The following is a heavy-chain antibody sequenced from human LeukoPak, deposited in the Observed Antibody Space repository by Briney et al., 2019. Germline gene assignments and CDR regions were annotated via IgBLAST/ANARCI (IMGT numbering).Heavy chain of an antibody. Sequence: GGSLRLSCAASGFTFSNYAMSWVRQATGKGLEWVSSTSGSGGATYYAGSVKGRFTISRDNSRNTLFPQMNSLRAEDTAVYYCAKDRPNYYADNGHYYRRNGDYWGQGTLVTVSS. J-gene: IGHJ4*02. CDR3: AKDRPNYYADNGHYYRRNGDY. CDR1: GFTFSNYA. CDR2: TSGSGGAT. D-gene: IGHD3-22*01. V-gene: IGHV3-23*01.